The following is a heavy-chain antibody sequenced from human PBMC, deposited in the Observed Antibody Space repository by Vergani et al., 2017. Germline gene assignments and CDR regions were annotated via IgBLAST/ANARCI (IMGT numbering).Heavy chain of an antibody. J-gene: IGHJ4*02. D-gene: IGHD3-22*01. CDR3: ARMGSSGYYRKYYFDY. Sequence: EVQLVESGGGLVQPGGSLRLSCAASGFTFSSYEMNWVRQAPGKGLEWVSYISSSGSTIYYADSVKGRFTSSRDNAKKSLYLQMNSLRAEDTAVYYCARMGSSGYYRKYYFDYWGQGTLVTVSS. V-gene: IGHV3-48*03. CDR2: ISSSGSTI. CDR1: GFTFSSYE.